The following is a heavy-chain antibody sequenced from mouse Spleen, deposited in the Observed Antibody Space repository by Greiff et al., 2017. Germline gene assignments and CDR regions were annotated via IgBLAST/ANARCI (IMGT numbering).Heavy chain of an antibody. CDR2: IRNKANGYTT. J-gene: IGHJ4*01. CDR1: GFTFTDYY. V-gene: IGHV7-3*02. Sequence: EVKLMESGGGLVQPGGSLRLSCATSGFTFTDYYMSWVRQPPGKALEWLGFIRNKANGYTTEYSASVKGRFTISRDNSQSILYLQMNTLRAEDSATYYCARVSLDYYAMDYWGQGTSVTVSS. CDR3: ARVSLDYYAMDY.